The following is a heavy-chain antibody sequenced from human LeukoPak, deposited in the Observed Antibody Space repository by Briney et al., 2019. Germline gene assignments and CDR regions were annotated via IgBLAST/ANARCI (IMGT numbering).Heavy chain of an antibody. V-gene: IGHV3-21*01. CDR3: ARDPTPRYCSGGSCYTHYGMDV. Sequence: PGGSLRLSCAASGFTFSSSSMNWVRQAPGKGLEWVSSISSSSSYIYYADSVKGRLTISRDNAKNSLYLQINSLRAEDTAVYYCARDPTPRYCSGGSCYTHYGMDVWGQGTTVTVSS. CDR2: ISSSSSYI. J-gene: IGHJ6*02. D-gene: IGHD2-15*01. CDR1: GFTFSSSS.